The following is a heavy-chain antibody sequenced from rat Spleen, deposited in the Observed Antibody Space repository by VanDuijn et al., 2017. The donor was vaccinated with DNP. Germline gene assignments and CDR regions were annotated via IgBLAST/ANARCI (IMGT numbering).Heavy chain of an antibody. CDR1: GFTFSDYY. Sequence: EVQLVESGGGLVQPGRSLKLSCAASGFTFSDYYMAWVRQAPTEGLEWVAYIRYDGGRNYYGDSVKGRFTISRDNARSTLYLQMNSVRSEDMATYYCARHEGLRRVWDFWGQGVMVTVSS. D-gene: IGHD1-11*01. J-gene: IGHJ2*01. V-gene: IGHV5-22*01. CDR2: IRYDGGRN. CDR3: ARHEGLRRVWDF.